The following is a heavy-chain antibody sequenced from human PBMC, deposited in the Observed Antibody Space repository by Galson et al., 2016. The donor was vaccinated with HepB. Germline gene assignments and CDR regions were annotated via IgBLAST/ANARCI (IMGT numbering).Heavy chain of an antibody. J-gene: IGHJ3*01. D-gene: IGHD2-15*01. CDR3: ASLVGFCSGGSCRFP. CDR1: GGSFSDYL. Sequence: SETLSLTCAVYGGSFSDYLWTWIRQPPGKGLEWIAEINHRGNTNYKPSLKSRVTISVDTFKNHFSLKLNSVTAADTAVYYCASLVGFCSGGSCRFPWSQGTMVTVSS. CDR2: INHRGNT. V-gene: IGHV4-34*01.